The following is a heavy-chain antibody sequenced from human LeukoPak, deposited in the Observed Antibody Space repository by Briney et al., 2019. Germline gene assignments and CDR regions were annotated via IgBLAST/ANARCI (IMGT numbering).Heavy chain of an antibody. CDR1: GGSISSYY. Sequence: SETLSLTCTVSGGSISSYYWSWIWQPPGEGLEWIGYIYYSGSTNYNPSLKSRVTISVDTSKNQFSLKLSSVTAADTAVYYCARSSGYYRFDYWGQGTLVTVSS. V-gene: IGHV4-59*01. D-gene: IGHD3-22*01. J-gene: IGHJ4*02. CDR3: ARSSGYYRFDY. CDR2: IYYSGST.